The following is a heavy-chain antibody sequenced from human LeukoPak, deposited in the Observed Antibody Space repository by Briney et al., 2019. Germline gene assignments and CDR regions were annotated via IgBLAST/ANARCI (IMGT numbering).Heavy chain of an antibody. CDR3: AKKAEAFGDSVTQH. CDR2: ISSSGTGT. J-gene: IGHJ1*01. Sequence: SGGSLRLSCAASGFTFSSYAMSWVRQAPGKGLEWVSVISSSGTGTYYVDSVKGRFTISRDNSKNTLYLQMNSLRAEDTALYYCAKKAEAFGDSVTQHWGQGTLVTVSS. D-gene: IGHD4-17*01. V-gene: IGHV3-23*01. CDR1: GFTFSSYA.